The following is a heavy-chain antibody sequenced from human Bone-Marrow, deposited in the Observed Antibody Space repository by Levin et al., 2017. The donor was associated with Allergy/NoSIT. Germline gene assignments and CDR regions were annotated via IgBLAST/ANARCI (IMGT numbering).Heavy chain of an antibody. Sequence: GESLKISCKASGYTFTGYYMHRVRQAPGQGLEWMGWINPNSGGTNYAQKFQGRVTMTRDTSISTAYMELSRLRSDDTAVYYCARVVKYQLEYFDYWGQGTLVTVSS. D-gene: IGHD2-2*01. CDR3: ARVVKYQLEYFDY. CDR1: GYTFTGYY. CDR2: INPNSGGT. J-gene: IGHJ4*02. V-gene: IGHV1-2*02.